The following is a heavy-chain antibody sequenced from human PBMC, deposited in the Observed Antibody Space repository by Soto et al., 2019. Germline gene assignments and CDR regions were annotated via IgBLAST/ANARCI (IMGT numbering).Heavy chain of an antibody. V-gene: IGHV1-69*05. CDR2: IIPSCGTT. CDR3: ARDPVVVVVAATERGVNYFDY. J-gene: IGHJ4*02. Sequence: GPSVKVSCKASGGTFSSYAISWVRQAPGQGLEWMGGIIPSCGTTSYAQKFQGRVTMTRDTSTSTVYMELSSLRSEDTAVYYCARDPVVVVVAATERGVNYFDYWGQGTLVTVSS. CDR1: GGTFSSYA. D-gene: IGHD2-15*01.